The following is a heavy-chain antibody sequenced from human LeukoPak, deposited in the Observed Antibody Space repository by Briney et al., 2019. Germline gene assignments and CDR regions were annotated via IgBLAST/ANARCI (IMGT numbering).Heavy chain of an antibody. J-gene: IGHJ3*02. Sequence: PGGSLRLSCTAPRFTIDDYAVHWVRQAPGKGLEWVSGISWNSGSIGYADSVKGRFTISRDNAKNSLYLQMNSLRAEDTALYYCAKVREVATMFRAFDIWGQGTMVTVSS. CDR2: ISWNSGSI. D-gene: IGHD5-24*01. CDR1: RFTIDDYA. V-gene: IGHV3-9*01. CDR3: AKVREVATMFRAFDI.